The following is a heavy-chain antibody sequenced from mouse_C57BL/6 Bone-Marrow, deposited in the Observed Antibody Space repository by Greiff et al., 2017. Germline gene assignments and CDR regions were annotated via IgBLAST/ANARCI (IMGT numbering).Heavy chain of an antibody. CDR1: GYTFTTYP. D-gene: IGHD2-1*01. CDR3: ARGGNYGGYYFDY. J-gene: IGHJ2*01. CDR2: FHPYNDDT. V-gene: IGHV1-47*01. Sequence: VKLQQSGAELVKPGASVKMSCKASGYTFTTYPIEWMKQNHGKSLEWIGNFHPYNDDTTYNEKFKGKATLTVEKSSSTVYLELSRLTSDDSAVYYCARGGNYGGYYFDYWGQGTTLTVSS.